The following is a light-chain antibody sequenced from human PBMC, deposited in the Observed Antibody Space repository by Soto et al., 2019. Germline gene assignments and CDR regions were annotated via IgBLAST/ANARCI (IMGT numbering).Light chain of an antibody. CDR2: ATS. CDR1: QDISNS. V-gene: IGKV1-27*01. Sequence: DIQMTQSPSSLSASVGDRVTITCRASQDISNSLAWYQQKPGKVPKVLIYATSILQSWVSARFSGSGSGTDFTLTISSLQPEDVANYYCKNYNSAPLTFGGGTKVEI. J-gene: IGKJ4*01. CDR3: KNYNSAPLT.